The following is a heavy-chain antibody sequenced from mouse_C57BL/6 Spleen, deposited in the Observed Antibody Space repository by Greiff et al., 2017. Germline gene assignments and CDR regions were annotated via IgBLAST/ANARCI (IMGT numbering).Heavy chain of an antibody. CDR3: ARTTTVSYCFDY. J-gene: IGHJ2*01. Sequence: VQLQESGAELVKPGASVTISCKASGYTFTDYYINWVKQRPGQSLEWIGNIGPGSGSTYYNDKIKGKATLTAEKSSSTADMQHRSLTSEDCTVYYCARTTTVSYCFDYWGQGTTLTVSS. D-gene: IGHD1-1*01. CDR1: GYTFTDYY. V-gene: IGHV1-77*01. CDR2: IGPGSGST.